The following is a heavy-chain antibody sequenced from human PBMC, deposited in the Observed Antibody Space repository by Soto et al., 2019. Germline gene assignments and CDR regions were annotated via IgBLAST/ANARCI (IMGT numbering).Heavy chain of an antibody. Sequence: WGSLRLSCAASGFTFSSYAMSWVRQAPGKGLEWVSAISGSGGSTYYADSVKGRFTISRDNSKNTLYLQMNSLRAEDTAVYYCAKDGLYFDWLLSCYFDYWGQGTLVTVSS. CDR2: ISGSGGST. J-gene: IGHJ4*02. D-gene: IGHD3-9*01. V-gene: IGHV3-23*01. CDR1: GFTFSSYA. CDR3: AKDGLYFDWLLSCYFDY.